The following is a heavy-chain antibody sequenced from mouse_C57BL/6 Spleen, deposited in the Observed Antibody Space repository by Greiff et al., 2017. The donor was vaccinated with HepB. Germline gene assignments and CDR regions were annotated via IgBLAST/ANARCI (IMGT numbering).Heavy chain of an antibody. J-gene: IGHJ3*01. V-gene: IGHV1-80*01. CDR3: ARWGQLGRAWFAY. Sequence: VQLQQSGAELVKPGASVKISCKASGYAFSSYWMNWVKQRPGKGLERIGQIYPGDGDTNYNGKFKGKATLTADKSSSTAYMQLSSLTSEDSAVYFCARWGQLGRAWFAYWGQGTLVTVSA. CDR2: IYPGDGDT. D-gene: IGHD4-1*02. CDR1: GYAFSSYW.